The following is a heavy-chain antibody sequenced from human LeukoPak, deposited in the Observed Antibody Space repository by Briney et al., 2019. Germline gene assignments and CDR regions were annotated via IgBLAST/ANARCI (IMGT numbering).Heavy chain of an antibody. J-gene: IGHJ4*02. V-gene: IGHV4-34*01. CDR1: GGSFSGYY. CDR2: INHSGST. CDR3: ARKGRQRLDY. Sequence: PSETLSLTCAVYGGSFSGYYWSWIRQPPGKGLEWIGEINHSGSTNYNPSLKSRVTISVDTSKNQFSLKLSSVTAADTAVYYCARKGRQRLDYWGQGTLVTVSS.